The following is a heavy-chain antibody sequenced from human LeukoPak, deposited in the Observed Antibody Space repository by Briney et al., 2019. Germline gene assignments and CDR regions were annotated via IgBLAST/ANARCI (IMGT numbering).Heavy chain of an antibody. V-gene: IGHV1-2*02. CDR1: GYTFTGYY. D-gene: IGHD3-10*01. Sequence: GASVTVSCKASGYTFTGYYMHWVRQAPGQGLEWLGWINPDSGGTNFAQKFQGRVTMTRDTSISTAYMELSSLRSDDTAVYYCARGSRVVGVITGGYWGQGTLVTVSS. CDR2: INPDSGGT. J-gene: IGHJ4*02. CDR3: ARGSRVVGVITGGY.